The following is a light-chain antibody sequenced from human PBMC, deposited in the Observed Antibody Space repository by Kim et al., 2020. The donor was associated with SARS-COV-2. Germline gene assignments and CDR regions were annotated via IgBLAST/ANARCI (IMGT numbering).Light chain of an antibody. CDR1: NIGSKS. J-gene: IGLJ3*02. CDR2: YDS. CDR3: QVWDSSSDLRV. V-gene: IGLV3-21*04. Sequence: SYELTQPPSVSVAPGKTARITCGGNNIGSKSMNWYQQKPGQAPVVVIYYDSDRPSGIPERFSGSNSGNTATLTISRAEAGDEADYYCQVWDSSSDLRVFG.